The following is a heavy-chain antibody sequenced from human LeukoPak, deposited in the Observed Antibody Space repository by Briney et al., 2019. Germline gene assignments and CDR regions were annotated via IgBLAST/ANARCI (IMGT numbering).Heavy chain of an antibody. J-gene: IGHJ4*02. CDR2: ISSSGST. V-gene: IGHV3-53*01. CDR1: GFTVNNNY. CDR3: AKDMSYYGSESDY. D-gene: IGHD3-10*01. Sequence: GGSLRLSCVASGFTVNNNYMNWVRQGPGKGREWVSVISSSGSTYYADSVRGRFTVSRDNTKNRLYLQMNSLRDEDTAVYYCAKDMSYYGSESDYWGQGTPVTVSS.